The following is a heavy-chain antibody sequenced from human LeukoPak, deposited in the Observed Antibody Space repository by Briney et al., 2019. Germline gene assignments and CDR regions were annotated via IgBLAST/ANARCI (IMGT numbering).Heavy chain of an antibody. D-gene: IGHD1-7*01. CDR2: ISSTSSTI. Sequence: GGSLRLSCAASASSFSSYSMNCVRQLPGNWLEWVSYISSTSSTISYADSVTDRFSIHRHHPTDSPYLQMNSLRAEETAVYYCARGGTTWAKSYYWGRGTLVTVSS. CDR1: ASSFSSYS. CDR3: ARGGTTWAKSYY. J-gene: IGHJ4*02. V-gene: IGHV3-48*04.